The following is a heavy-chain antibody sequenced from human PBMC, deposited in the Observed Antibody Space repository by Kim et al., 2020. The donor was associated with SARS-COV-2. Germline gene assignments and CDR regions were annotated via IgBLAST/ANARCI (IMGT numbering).Heavy chain of an antibody. J-gene: IGHJ4*02. D-gene: IGHD5-12*01. CDR1: GFTFSTYS. Sequence: GGSLRLSCEDSGFTFSTYSMNWVRQAPGKGLEWVSYISSTSRYIFYADSVKGRFTISRDNAKNSLYLQMNSLRAEDTAVYYCARSGFSGTWTREGWSSFDYWGQGTLVTASS. CDR3: ARSGFSGTWTREGWSSFDY. CDR2: ISSTSRYI. V-gene: IGHV3-21*01.